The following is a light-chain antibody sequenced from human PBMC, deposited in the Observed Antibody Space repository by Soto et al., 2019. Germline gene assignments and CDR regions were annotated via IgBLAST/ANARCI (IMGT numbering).Light chain of an antibody. V-gene: IGKV3-15*01. Sequence: EIVMTQSPATLSVSPGESATLSCRASQSVSSNLAWYQQKPGQAPRLLIYGASTRATGIPARFSGSGSGTEFTLTISSLQSEDFAVYYCQQYNNWPPWTFGQGTKVDIK. CDR3: QQYNNWPPWT. J-gene: IGKJ1*01. CDR2: GAS. CDR1: QSVSSN.